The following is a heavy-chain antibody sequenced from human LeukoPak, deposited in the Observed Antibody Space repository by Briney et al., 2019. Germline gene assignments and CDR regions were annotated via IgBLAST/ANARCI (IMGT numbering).Heavy chain of an antibody. CDR2: MYTSGTT. D-gene: IGHD2-2*01. CDR3: ARDAPCSSTSCYGH. Sequence: SETLSLTCTVSGGSISSGSYYWSWIRQPAGKGLEWIGRMYTSGTTNYNPSLKSRVTISVDTSKNQFSLKLSSVTAADTAVYYCARDAPCSSTSCYGHWGQGTLVTVSS. V-gene: IGHV4-61*02. J-gene: IGHJ4*02. CDR1: GGSISSGSYY.